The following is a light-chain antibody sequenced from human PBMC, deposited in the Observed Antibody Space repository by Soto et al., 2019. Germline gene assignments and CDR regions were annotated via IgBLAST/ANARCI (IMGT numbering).Light chain of an antibody. Sequence: DIQLTQSPSSVSASVGDTVTITCWASQDSSTWLAWYQQKAGNAPKLLVYAASTLQSGVPSRFSGSGSGTEFTLTINSLQREDFATYYCQQANSSPYTFGQGTILEIK. CDR3: QQANSSPYT. CDR2: AAS. V-gene: IGKV1D-12*01. CDR1: QDSSTW. J-gene: IGKJ2*01.